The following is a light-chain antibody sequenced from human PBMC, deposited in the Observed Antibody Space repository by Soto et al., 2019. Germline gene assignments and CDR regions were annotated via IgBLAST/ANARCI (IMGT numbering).Light chain of an antibody. J-gene: IGKJ1*01. CDR3: QQYNDNWT. CDR2: KAS. CDR1: QSISSW. V-gene: IGKV1-5*03. Sequence: TITCRASQSISSWLAWYQQKPGTAPKLLIYKASTLQSGVPSRFSGSGSGTEFTLTISSLQPDDSATYYCQQYNDNWTFGQGTKVDIK.